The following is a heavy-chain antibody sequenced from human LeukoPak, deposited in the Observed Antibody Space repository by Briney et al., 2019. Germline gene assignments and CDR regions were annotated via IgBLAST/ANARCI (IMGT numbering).Heavy chain of an antibody. CDR2: ISAYNGNT. CDR1: GYTFTSYG. J-gene: IGHJ4*02. CDR3: ARRLIAVAGTSHFDY. Sequence: ASVKVSCKASGYTFTSYGLSWVRQAPGQGLEWMGWISAYNGNTNYAQKLQDRVTMTTDTSTSTAYMELRSLRSDDTAVYYCARRLIAVAGTSHFDYWGQGTLVTVSS. D-gene: IGHD6-19*01. V-gene: IGHV1-18*01.